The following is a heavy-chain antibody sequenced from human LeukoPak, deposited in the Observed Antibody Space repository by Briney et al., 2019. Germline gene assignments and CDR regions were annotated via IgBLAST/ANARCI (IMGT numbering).Heavy chain of an antibody. CDR2: IQQDGSEK. CDR3: ARVRKLRTRGVMDPLDY. Sequence: GGSLRLSCAASGFTFNYYWLTWVRQAPGKGLEWVANIQQDGSEKYYVDSVKGRFIISRDNAKNSLYLQMNSLRAEDMAVYYCARVRKLRTRGVMDPLDYWGQGTLVTVSS. D-gene: IGHD3-10*01. J-gene: IGHJ4*02. V-gene: IGHV3-7*01. CDR1: GFTFNYYW.